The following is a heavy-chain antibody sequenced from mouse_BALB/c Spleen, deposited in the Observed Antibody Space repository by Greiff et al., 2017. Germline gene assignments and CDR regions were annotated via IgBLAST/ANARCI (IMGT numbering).Heavy chain of an antibody. CDR1: GYTFTNYW. V-gene: IGHV1-63*02. CDR3: ARSGTVRCDY. J-gene: IGHJ2*01. Sequence: VHLVESGAELVRPGTSVKISCKASGYTFTNYWLGWVKQRPGHGLEWIGDIYPGGGYTNYNEKFKGKATLTADTSSSTAYMQLSSLTSEDSAVYFCARSGTVRCDYWGQGTTLTVSS. D-gene: IGHD1-1*01. CDR2: IYPGGGYT.